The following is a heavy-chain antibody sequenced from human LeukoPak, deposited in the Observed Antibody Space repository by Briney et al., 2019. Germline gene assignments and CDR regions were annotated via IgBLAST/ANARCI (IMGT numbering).Heavy chain of an antibody. V-gene: IGHV5-51*01. D-gene: IGHD3-3*01. CDR1: GYSFTSYW. J-gene: IGHJ4*02. CDR3: ARSLSYDFWSGYYNY. CDR2: IYPGGSDT. Sequence: GESLKISCKGSGYSFTSYWIGWVRQMPGKGLEWMGIIYPGGSDTRYSPSFQGQVTISADKSISTAYLQWSSLKASDTAMYYCARSLSYDFWSGYYNYWGQGTLVTVSS.